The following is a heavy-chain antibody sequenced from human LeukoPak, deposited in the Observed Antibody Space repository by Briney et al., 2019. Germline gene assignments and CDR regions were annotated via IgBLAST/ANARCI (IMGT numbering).Heavy chain of an antibody. J-gene: IGHJ4*02. V-gene: IGHV4-59*01. Sequence: SETLSLTCTVSGASITGYYWTWIRQPPGKGLEWIGYMHYSGSTNHNPALKSRVTMSVDTSKNQISLKLSSVTAADTAVYYCARLTSNGATYFEYWGQGTLVAVSS. D-gene: IGHD2-2*01. CDR2: MHYSGST. CDR3: ARLTSNGATYFEY. CDR1: GASITGYY.